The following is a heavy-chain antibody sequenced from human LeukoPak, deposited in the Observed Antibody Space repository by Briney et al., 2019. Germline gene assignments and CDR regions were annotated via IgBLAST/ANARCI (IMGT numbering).Heavy chain of an antibody. CDR2: INPSGGST. Sequence: PWASVKVSCKASGYTLTSYYYTYYMHWVRRAPGQGLEWMGIINPSGGSTSYAQKFQGRVTMTRDTSTSTVYMELSSLRSEDTAVYYCARDLRRDGYNYGALDYWGQGTLVTVSS. CDR1: GYTLTSYYYTYY. J-gene: IGHJ4*02. D-gene: IGHD5-24*01. V-gene: IGHV1-46*01. CDR3: ARDLRRDGYNYGALDY.